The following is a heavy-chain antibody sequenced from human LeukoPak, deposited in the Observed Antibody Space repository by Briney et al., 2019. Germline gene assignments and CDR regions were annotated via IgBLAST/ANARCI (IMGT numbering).Heavy chain of an antibody. CDR2: INPNSGGT. CDR1: GYTFTDYY. D-gene: IGHD6-19*01. V-gene: IGHV1-2*02. CDR3: ARARSGWYLDY. J-gene: IGHJ4*02. Sequence: EASVKVSCKASGYTFTDYYMHWVRQAPGQGLEWMGWINPNSGGTNYAQKFQGRVTMTRDTSLSTAYMELSRLRSDDTAVYYCARARSGWYLDYWGQGILVTVS.